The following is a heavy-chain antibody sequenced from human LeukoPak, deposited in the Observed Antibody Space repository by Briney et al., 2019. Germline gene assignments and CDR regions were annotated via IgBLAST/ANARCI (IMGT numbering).Heavy chain of an antibody. Sequence: PSETLSLTCTVSGGSISGYYWSWIRQPPGKGLEWIGYIYYSGSTNYNPSLKSRVTISVDTSKNQFSLKLSSVTAADTAVYYCARGRMTGNGHWGQGTLVTVSS. CDR3: ARGRMTGNGH. CDR2: IYYSGST. V-gene: IGHV4-59*01. J-gene: IGHJ1*01. D-gene: IGHD1-14*01. CDR1: GGSISGYY.